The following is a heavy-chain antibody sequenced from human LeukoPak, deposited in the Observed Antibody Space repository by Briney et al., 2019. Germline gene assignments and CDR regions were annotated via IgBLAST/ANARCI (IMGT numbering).Heavy chain of an antibody. CDR2: IYYSGST. J-gene: IGHJ4*02. D-gene: IGHD5-12*01. CDR1: GGSISSYY. Sequence: SETLPLTCTVSGGSISSYYWSWIRQPPGKGLEWIGYIYYSGSTNYNPSLKSRVTISVDTSKNQFSLKLSSVTAADTAVYYCARYLATNAAGYYFDYWGQGTLVTVSS. CDR3: ARYLATNAAGYYFDY. V-gene: IGHV4-59*01.